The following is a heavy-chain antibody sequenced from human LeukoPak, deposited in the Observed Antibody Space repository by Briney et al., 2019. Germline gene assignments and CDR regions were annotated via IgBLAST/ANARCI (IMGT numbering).Heavy chain of an antibody. CDR1: GFTFSNYA. J-gene: IGHJ4*02. CDR3: AKDSKGYSSGWDLDY. V-gene: IGHV3-23*01. Sequence: PGGSLRLSCEASGFTFSNYAMNWVRQAPGKGLEWVSTISGSGDNTYYADSVKGRFTISRDNSKNTLYLQMNSLRAEDTALYYCAKDSKGYSSGWDLDYWGQGTLVTVSS. D-gene: IGHD6-19*01. CDR2: ISGSGDNT.